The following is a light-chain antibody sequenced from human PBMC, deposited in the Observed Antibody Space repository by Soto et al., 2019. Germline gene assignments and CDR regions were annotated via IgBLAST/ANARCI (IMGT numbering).Light chain of an antibody. CDR2: GNT. Sequence: QSVLTQSPSVSGTPGQRVTVSCSGSASSVGRNAVNWYVHFPGMAPQLLIYGNTHRPSGVPDRFSGSKSGTSAFLAISDLQSGDEADYHCETWDDSLNTRVFGGGTKLTVL. CDR3: ETWDDSLNTRV. J-gene: IGLJ3*02. CDR1: ASSVGRNA. V-gene: IGLV1-44*01.